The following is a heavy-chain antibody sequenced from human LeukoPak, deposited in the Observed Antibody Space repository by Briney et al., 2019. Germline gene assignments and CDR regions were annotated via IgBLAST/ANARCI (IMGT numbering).Heavy chain of an antibody. CDR3: ARVGLVSAGPFDY. CDR1: GYSFTSFW. Sequence: GESLKISCKGSGYSFTSFWIAWVRQMPGKGLEWMGIIYPGDSDTKYSPSFDGQVTISVDKSIATAYLQWSSLKASDTAMYYCARVGLVSAGPFDYWGQGTLVTVSS. D-gene: IGHD6-13*01. CDR2: IYPGDSDT. V-gene: IGHV5-51*01. J-gene: IGHJ4*02.